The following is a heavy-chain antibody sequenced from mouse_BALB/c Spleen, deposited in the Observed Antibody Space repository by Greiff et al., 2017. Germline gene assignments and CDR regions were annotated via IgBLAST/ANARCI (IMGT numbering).Heavy chain of an antibody. J-gene: IGHJ1*01. D-gene: IGHD1-1*01. V-gene: IGHV5-6-5*01. CDR1: GFTFSSYA. CDR2: ISSGGST. CDR3: ARLGITTVVATRYWYFDV. Sequence: EVQLVESGGGLVKPGGSLKLSCAASGFTFSSYAMSWVRQTPEKRLEWVASISSGGSTYYPDSVKGRFTISRDNARNILYLQMSSLRSEDTAMYYCARLGITTVVATRYWYFDVWGAGTTVTVSS.